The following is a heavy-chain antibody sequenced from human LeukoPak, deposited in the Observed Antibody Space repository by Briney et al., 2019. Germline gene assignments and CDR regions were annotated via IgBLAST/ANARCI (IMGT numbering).Heavy chain of an antibody. CDR2: ISYDGSNK. J-gene: IGHJ4*02. CDR1: GFTFSSYS. CDR3: AREEFSGYAGY. D-gene: IGHD5-12*01. V-gene: IGHV3-30*03. Sequence: PGGSLRLSCAASGFTFSSYSMNWVRQAPGKGLEWVAVISYDGSNKCYADSVKGRFTISRDNSKNTLYLQMNSLRAEDTAVYYCAREEFSGYAGYWGQGTLVTVSS.